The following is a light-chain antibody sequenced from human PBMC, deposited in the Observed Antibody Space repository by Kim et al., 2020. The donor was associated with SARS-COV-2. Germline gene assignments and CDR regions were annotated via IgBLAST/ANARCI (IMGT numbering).Light chain of an antibody. CDR2: AAS. V-gene: IGKV1-39*01. CDR3: QQSHTAPLLT. Sequence: DIQMTQSPSSLAASVGDRVTIACRAGQSISTYLNWYQQKPGKAPKLLIYAASTLQSGVPSRFSGSGSGTDFTLTISSLQPEDFATYDCQQSHTAPLLTFGGGTKVDIK. CDR1: QSISTY. J-gene: IGKJ4*01.